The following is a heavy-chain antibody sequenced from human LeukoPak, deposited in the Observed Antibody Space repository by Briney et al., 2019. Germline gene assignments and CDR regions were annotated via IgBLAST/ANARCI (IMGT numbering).Heavy chain of an antibody. CDR3: ARTYCGGDCYYSYFDY. D-gene: IGHD2-21*02. Sequence: GESLKISCKGSGYSFTSYWIGWVRQMPRKGLEWMGIIYPGDSDTRYSPSFQGQVTISADKSISTAYLQWSSLKASDTAMYYCARTYCGGDCYYSYFDYWGQGTLVTVSS. V-gene: IGHV5-51*01. CDR1: GYSFTSYW. CDR2: IYPGDSDT. J-gene: IGHJ4*02.